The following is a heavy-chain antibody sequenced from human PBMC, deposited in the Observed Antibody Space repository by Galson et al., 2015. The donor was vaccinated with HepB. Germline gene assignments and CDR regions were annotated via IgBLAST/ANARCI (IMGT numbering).Heavy chain of an antibody. CDR1: GFTFSGSA. J-gene: IGHJ4*02. D-gene: IGHD5-24*01. CDR3: TSVGMATTAVFDY. V-gene: IGHV3-73*01. CDR2: IRSKANSYAT. Sequence: SLRLSCAASGFTFSGSAMHWVRQASGKGLEWVGRIRSKANSYATAYAAPVKGRFTISRDDSKNTAYLQMNSLKTEDTAVYYCTSVGMATTAVFDYWGQGTLVTVSS.